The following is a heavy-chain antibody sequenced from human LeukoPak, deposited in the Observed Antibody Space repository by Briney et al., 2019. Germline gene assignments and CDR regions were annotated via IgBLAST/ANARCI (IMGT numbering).Heavy chain of an antibody. V-gene: IGHV3-33*06. CDR3: AKEVQARSHFEN. J-gene: IGHJ4*02. CDR2: IWHDGSPK. CDR1: GIPFSKYG. Sequence: GRSLRLSCAVSGIPFSKYGMHWVRQAPGKGLEWVATIWHDGSPKMYADSAKGRFTISRDNSKNTLYLQMNSLRGEDTAEYYCAKEVQARSHFENWGQGTLVTVSS. D-gene: IGHD1-1*01.